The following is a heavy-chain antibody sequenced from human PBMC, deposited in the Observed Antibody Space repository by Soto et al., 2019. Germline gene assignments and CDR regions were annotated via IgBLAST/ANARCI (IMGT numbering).Heavy chain of an antibody. D-gene: IGHD3-10*01. CDR1: DGSLSSRGYY. J-gene: IGHJ6*04. CDR2: TYYSGST. CDR3: ARLGWFGEYLYGMDV. Sequence: TPFLTCTVADGSLSSRGYYLCCSRQHPGKGQEWRGNTYYSGSTYCSPSLKSRVTISVATSNNQFSLKLSAVTAGDTAVYYWARLGWFGEYLYGMDVWGKGTTVT. V-gene: IGHV4-31*03.